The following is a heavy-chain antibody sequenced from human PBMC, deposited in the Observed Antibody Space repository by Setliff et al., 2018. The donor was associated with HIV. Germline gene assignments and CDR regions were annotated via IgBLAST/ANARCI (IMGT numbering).Heavy chain of an antibody. Sequence: GGSLRLSCAASGFTFSDYYMTWIRQAPGKGLEWVSFISSSATYTTYADSVKGRFTISRDNAKKSMYLQMNSLRGEGTAVYYCARAMNHYGSGTFEYYYYMDVWGKGTTVTVSS. V-gene: IGHV3-11*03. D-gene: IGHD3-10*01. CDR2: ISSSATYT. CDR3: ARAMNHYGSGTFEYYYYMDV. CDR1: GFTFSDYY. J-gene: IGHJ6*03.